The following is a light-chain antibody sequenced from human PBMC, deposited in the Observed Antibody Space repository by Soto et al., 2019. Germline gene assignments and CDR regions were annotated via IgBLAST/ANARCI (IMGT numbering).Light chain of an antibody. CDR2: DVS. V-gene: IGLV2-11*01. J-gene: IGLJ3*02. Sequence: QSALTQPRSVSGSPGQSVTISCTGTSSDVGGYKYVSWYQQHPGKAPKLLIYDVSKRPSGVPDRFSGFKSGNTASLTISGLQTEDEADYYCQAYDYTLTASVFGGGTKLTVL. CDR1: SSDVGGYKY. CDR3: QAYDYTLTASV.